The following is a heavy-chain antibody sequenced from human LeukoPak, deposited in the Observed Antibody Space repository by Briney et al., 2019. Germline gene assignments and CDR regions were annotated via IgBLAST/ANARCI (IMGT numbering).Heavy chain of an antibody. Sequence: GESLKIPCKGLGYDLSTYWNAWVRQRPGKGLEWMGIIYPGGSETRYDPSFQGQVTISADKSISTAYLQWNSLKASDTAMYYCARLGAVARGIDYWGQGALVTVSS. V-gene: IGHV5-51*01. J-gene: IGHJ4*02. CDR2: IYPGGSET. CDR1: GYDLSTYW. D-gene: IGHD6-19*01. CDR3: ARLGAVARGIDY.